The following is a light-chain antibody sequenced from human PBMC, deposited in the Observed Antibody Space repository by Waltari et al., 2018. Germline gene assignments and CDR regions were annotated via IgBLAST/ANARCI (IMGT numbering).Light chain of an antibody. V-gene: IGLV4-69*01. Sequence: QLVLTQSPSASAPLGPSVKPTCTLSRGPCSNITAWHHQQPEKGPRYLMKVNSDGSHSKGDEIPDRFSGSSSGAERYLTISSLQSEDEADYYCQTGGHGTWVFGGGTKLTVL. CDR1: RGPCSNI. CDR3: QTGGHGTWV. CDR2: VNSDGSH. J-gene: IGLJ3*02.